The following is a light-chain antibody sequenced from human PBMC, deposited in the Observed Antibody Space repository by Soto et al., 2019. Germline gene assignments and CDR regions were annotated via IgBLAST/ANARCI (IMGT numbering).Light chain of an antibody. CDR2: SAS. J-gene: IGKJ3*01. CDR1: QGISNY. V-gene: IGKV1-27*01. Sequence: DIQMTQSPSSLSSSVGDRVTITCRARQGISNYLACYQQKPGKVPKLLIYSASTLQLGVPSRFSGSGSGTDFTLTISSLQPEDVATYYCQKHNSAPFTFGPGTKVDIK. CDR3: QKHNSAPFT.